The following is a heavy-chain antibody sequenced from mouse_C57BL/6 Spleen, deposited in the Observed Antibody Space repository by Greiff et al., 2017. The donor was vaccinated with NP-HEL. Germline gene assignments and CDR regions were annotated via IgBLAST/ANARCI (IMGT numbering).Heavy chain of an antibody. CDR2: ICSGGSYS. V-gene: IGHV5-6*01. CDR3: ARDGDYYGLDY. CDR1: GFTFSSYG. Sequence: VEFGGDLVKPGGSLKLSCAASGFTFSSYGMSLVRQTPDKRLEWVATICSGGSYSYYPDSVKGRFAISRDNAKNTLYLLMSSVKAEDTAMYDGARDGDYYGLDYWGQGTTLTVSS. J-gene: IGHJ2*01. D-gene: IGHD1-1*01.